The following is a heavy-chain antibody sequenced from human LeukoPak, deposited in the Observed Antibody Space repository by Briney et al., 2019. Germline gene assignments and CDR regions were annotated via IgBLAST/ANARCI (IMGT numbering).Heavy chain of an antibody. J-gene: IGHJ3*02. CDR3: ARVIAVAGRVSAFDI. CDR2: INPKSGGT. D-gene: IGHD6-19*01. CDR1: GYTFTGYY. V-gene: IGHV1-2*02. Sequence: ASVKVSCKGSGYTFTGYYMHWVGQPPAQGLGGVGWINPKSGGTNYAQKFQGRVTMTRDTSISTAYMELSKLRSDDTAVYYCARVIAVAGRVSAFDIWGQGTMVTVSS.